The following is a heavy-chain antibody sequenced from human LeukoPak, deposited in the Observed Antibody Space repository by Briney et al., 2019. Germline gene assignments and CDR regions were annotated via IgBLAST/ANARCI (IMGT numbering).Heavy chain of an antibody. CDR1: GFTVSGNY. Sequence: GGSLRLSCAASGFTVSGNYMNWVRQLPGKRLEWVAYVSGSGSTVYYADSVKGRFTVSRDNGKSSLYLQMNSLRVEDTALYYCVRQFASWGQGTLVTVSS. J-gene: IGHJ4*02. V-gene: IGHV3-48*01. CDR3: VRQFAS. CDR2: VSGSGSTV.